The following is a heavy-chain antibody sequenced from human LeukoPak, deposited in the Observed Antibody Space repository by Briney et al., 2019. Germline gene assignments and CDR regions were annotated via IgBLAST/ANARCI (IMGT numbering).Heavy chain of an antibody. J-gene: IGHJ3*02. V-gene: IGHV3-7*01. CDR3: ARGIRYFEAFDI. CDR2: IKEDGNRI. CDR1: GFTFSTYW. Sequence: PGGSLRLSCAASGFTFSTYWMSWVRQAPGKGLEWVANIKEDGNRIYYVDSVKGRFTISRDNAKNSLYLQMNSLRAEDTAVYYCARGIRYFEAFDIWGQGTMVTVSS. D-gene: IGHD3-9*01.